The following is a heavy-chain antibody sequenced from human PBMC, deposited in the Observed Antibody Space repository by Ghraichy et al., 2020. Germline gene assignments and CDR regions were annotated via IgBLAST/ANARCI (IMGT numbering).Heavy chain of an antibody. J-gene: IGHJ4*02. Sequence: GESMNISCAVSGVSVRSNYMSWVRQAPGKGLEWVLVIYGDDNTYYADSVKGRFTVSRDNSKNTLYLQMDDLRAEDTAIYYCASTAGVLRGPPRNWGQGTLVTVSS. D-gene: IGHD3-10*01. CDR3: ASTAGVLRGPPRN. CDR2: IYGDDNT. CDR1: GVSVRSNY. V-gene: IGHV3-53*01.